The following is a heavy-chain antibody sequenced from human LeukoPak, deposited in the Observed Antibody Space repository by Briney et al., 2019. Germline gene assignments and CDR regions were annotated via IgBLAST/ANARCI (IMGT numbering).Heavy chain of an antibody. CDR1: GYTFTSYG. V-gene: IGHV1-18*01. CDR3: ARDCSGGSCYYYYGMDV. Sequence: ASVKVSCKASGYTFTSYGINWVRQAPGQGLEWMGWISAYNSNTNYAQKLQGRVTMTTDTSTSTAYMELRSLRSDDTAVYYCARDCSGGSCYYYYGMDVWGQGTTVTVS. D-gene: IGHD2-15*01. J-gene: IGHJ6*02. CDR2: ISAYNSNT.